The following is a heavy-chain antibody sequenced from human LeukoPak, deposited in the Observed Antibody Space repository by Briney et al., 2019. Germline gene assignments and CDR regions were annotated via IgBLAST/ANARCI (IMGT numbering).Heavy chain of an antibody. Sequence: GGSLRLSCAASGFTFSYNGMSWVRQAPGKGLEWVSAINGNGGTTFYADSVKGRFTISRDNSKNTLYLQMDSLRAEDTAVCYCANDQPHPSCSRDTTCWSHWGQGTLVTVSS. D-gene: IGHD2-2*01. CDR2: INGNGGTT. V-gene: IGHV3-23*01. CDR1: GFTFSYNG. CDR3: ANDQPHPSCSRDTTCWSH. J-gene: IGHJ4*02.